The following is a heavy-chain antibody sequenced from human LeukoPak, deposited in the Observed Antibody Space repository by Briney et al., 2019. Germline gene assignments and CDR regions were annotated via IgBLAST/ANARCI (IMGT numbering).Heavy chain of an antibody. D-gene: IGHD3-10*01. CDR2: IYGGGST. CDR1: GFTVSSNY. Sequence: PGGSLRLSCAASGFTVSSNYVSRVRQAPGKGLEWVSVIYGGGSTYYADSVKGRFTISRDNSKNTLYLQMNSLRAEDTAVYYCASTSYNSGNYYLGYWGQGTLVTVSS. CDR3: ASTSYNSGNYYLGY. V-gene: IGHV3-53*01. J-gene: IGHJ4*02.